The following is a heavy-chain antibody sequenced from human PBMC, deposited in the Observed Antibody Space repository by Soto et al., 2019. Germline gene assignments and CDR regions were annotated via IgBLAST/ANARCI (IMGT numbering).Heavy chain of an antibody. CDR1: GYSFTSYW. J-gene: IGHJ5*02. V-gene: IGHV5-51*01. D-gene: IGHD3-10*01. CDR3: ARIAEFGEWGGWFDP. CDR2: IYPGDSDT. Sequence: GESLKISCKGSGYSFTSYWIGWVRQMPGKGLEWMGIIYPGDSDTRYSPSFQGQVTISADKSISTAYLQWSSLKASDTAMYYCARIAEFGEWGGWFDPWGQGTLVTVSS.